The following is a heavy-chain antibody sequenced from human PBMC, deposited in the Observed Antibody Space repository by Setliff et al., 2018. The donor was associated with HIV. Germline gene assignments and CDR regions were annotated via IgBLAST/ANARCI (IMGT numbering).Heavy chain of an antibody. CDR1: GFTFSSYW. Sequence: PGGSLRLSCAASGFTFSSYWMSWVRQVPGKGLEWVANINQDGSEKKYVDSMKGRLTISRDNAKNSLYLQMTSLRAEDTALYFCARDPRTDSSYAWFDSWGQGTLVTVSS. CDR3: ARDPRTDSSYAWFDS. V-gene: IGHV3-7*03. J-gene: IGHJ5*01. D-gene: IGHD6-6*01. CDR2: INQDGSEK.